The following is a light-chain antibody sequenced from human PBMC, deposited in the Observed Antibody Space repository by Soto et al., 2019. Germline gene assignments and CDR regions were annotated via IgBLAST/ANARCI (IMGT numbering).Light chain of an antibody. CDR1: QSVSSSY. Sequence: EIVLTQSPGTLSLSPGERATLSCRASQSVSSSYLAWYQQNRGQAPRLLIYGASSRAPGIPDRFGGSGSGKHFTLTTSRLEPEDFAVYYCQQYGSSRWTFGQGTKVEIK. J-gene: IGKJ1*01. V-gene: IGKV3-20*01. CDR3: QQYGSSRWT. CDR2: GAS.